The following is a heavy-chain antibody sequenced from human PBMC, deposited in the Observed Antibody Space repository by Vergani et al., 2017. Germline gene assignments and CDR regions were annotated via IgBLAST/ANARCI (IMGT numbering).Heavy chain of an antibody. CDR3: ARGVSVGVSTGTRVVGAPYNWFDP. CDR2: IYYSGST. CDR1: GGSISSYY. V-gene: IGHV4-59*01. J-gene: IGHJ5*02. Sequence: QVQLQESGPGLVKPSETLSLTCTVSGGSISSYYWSWIRQPPGKGLEWIGYIYYSGSTNYNPSLKSRVTISVDTSKNQVSLKLSSVTAADTAVYYCARGVSVGVSTGTRVVGAPYNWFDPWGQGTLVTVSS. D-gene: IGHD1-1*01.